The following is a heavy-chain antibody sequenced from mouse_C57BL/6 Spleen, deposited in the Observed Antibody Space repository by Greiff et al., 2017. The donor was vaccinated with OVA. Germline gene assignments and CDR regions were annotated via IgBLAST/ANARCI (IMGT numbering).Heavy chain of an antibody. Sequence: VQLKESGAELVRPGASVKLSCTASGFNIKDDYMHWVKQRPEQGLEWIGWIDPENGDTEYASKFQGKATITADTSSNTAYLQLSSLTSEDTAVYCCTLYAWFAYWGQGTLVTVSA. D-gene: IGHD2-12*01. CDR3: TLYAWFAY. J-gene: IGHJ3*01. V-gene: IGHV14-4*01. CDR2: IDPENGDT. CDR1: GFNIKDDY.